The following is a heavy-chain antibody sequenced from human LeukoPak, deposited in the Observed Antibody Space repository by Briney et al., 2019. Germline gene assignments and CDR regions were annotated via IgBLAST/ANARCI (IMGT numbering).Heavy chain of an antibody. D-gene: IGHD1-7*01. CDR3: ASSTMTGTKWFVY. CDR2: IYYSGST. CDR1: GGSISSYY. Sequence: SETLSLTCTVSGGSISSYYWSCIRQPPGKGLEWIGYIYYSGSTNYNPSLKSRVTISVDTSKNQFSLKLSSVTAADTAVYYCASSTMTGTKWFVYWGQGTLVTVSS. J-gene: IGHJ4*02. V-gene: IGHV4-59*01.